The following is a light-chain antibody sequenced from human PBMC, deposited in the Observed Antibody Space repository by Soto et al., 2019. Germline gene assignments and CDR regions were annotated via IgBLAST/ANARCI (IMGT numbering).Light chain of an antibody. CDR2: AAS. CDR3: QQSYSTWT. CDR1: QSISSY. J-gene: IGKJ1*01. V-gene: IGKV1-39*01. Sequence: DIEMTQSPSSLSASVGDRFTITCRASQSISSYLNWYQQKPWKAPKLLIYAASSLQSGVPSRFSGSGSGTDFTLTISSLQPEDFATYYCQQSYSTWTFGQGTKVDIK.